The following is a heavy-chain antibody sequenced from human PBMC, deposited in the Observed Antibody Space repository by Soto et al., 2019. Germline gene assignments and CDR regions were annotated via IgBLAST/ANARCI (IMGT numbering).Heavy chain of an antibody. CDR3: GRDPAAVTLTTSNWFDP. D-gene: IGHD4-17*01. V-gene: IGHV1-18*01. Sequence: ASVKVSCRASGCTFTSYGISWVRQAPGQGLEWMGWISAYNGNTNYAQKLQGRVTMTTDTSTSTAYMELRSLRSDDTAVYYCGRDPAAVTLTTSNWFDPWGQGTLVTVSS. CDR1: GCTFTSYG. CDR2: ISAYNGNT. J-gene: IGHJ5*02.